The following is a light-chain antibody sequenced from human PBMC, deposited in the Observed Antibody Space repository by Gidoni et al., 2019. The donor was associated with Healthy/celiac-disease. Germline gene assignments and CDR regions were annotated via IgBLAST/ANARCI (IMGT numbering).Light chain of an antibody. V-gene: IGKV1-39*01. Sequence: IQMTQSPSSLSASVGDRVTITCRASQSISSYLNWYQQKPGKAPKLLIYAASSLQSGVPSRFSGSGSGTDFTLTISSLQPEDFATYYCQQSYSTPPLTFGGGTKVEFK. CDR2: AAS. CDR3: QQSYSTPPLT. J-gene: IGKJ4*01. CDR1: QSISSY.